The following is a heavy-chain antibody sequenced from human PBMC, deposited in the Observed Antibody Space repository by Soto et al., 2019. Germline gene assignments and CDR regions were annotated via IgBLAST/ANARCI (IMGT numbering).Heavy chain of an antibody. Sequence: QVQLQESGPGLVKPSGTLSLTCAVSGGSISRSNWWSWVRQPPGKGLGWIGDISHSGNTNYNPSLKSRVTISGDKSKNQFSLKLSSVTAADTAVYYCARGCSGGSCYPLMDVWGRGTTVTVSS. V-gene: IGHV4-4*02. CDR2: ISHSGNT. CDR1: GGSISRSNW. D-gene: IGHD2-15*01. J-gene: IGHJ6*02. CDR3: ARGCSGGSCYPLMDV.